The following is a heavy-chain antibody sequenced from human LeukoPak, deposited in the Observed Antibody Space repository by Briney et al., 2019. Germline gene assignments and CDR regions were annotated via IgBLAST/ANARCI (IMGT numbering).Heavy chain of an antibody. D-gene: IGHD2-15*01. V-gene: IGHV4-4*07. CDR2: IYTSGST. CDR3: ARGVSLGYCSGGSCYNRFDA. J-gene: IGHJ5*02. CDR1: GGSISSYY. Sequence: SETLSLTCTVSGGSISSYYWSWIRQPAGKGLEWIRRIYTSGSTNYNPSLKSRVTMSVDTSKNQFSLELSSLTAADTAVYYCARGVSLGYCSGGSCYNRFDAWGQGTLVTVSS.